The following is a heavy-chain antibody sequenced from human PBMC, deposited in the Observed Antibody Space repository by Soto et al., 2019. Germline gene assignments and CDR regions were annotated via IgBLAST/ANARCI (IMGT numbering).Heavy chain of an antibody. D-gene: IGHD3-16*02. Sequence: QVQLQESGPGLVKPSQTLSLTCTVSGGSISSGGYYWSWIRQHPGKGLEWIGYIYYSGSTYYNPSLKSRVTISVDTSKNQFSLKLSSATAADTAVYYCARTWGRRLGELSLPFDYWGQGTLVTVSS. CDR3: ARTWGRRLGELSLPFDY. CDR1: GGSISSGGYY. J-gene: IGHJ4*02. V-gene: IGHV4-31*03. CDR2: IYYSGST.